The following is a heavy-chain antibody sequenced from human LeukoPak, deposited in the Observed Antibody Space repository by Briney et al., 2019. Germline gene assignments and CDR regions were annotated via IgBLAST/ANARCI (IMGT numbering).Heavy chain of an antibody. J-gene: IGHJ4*02. D-gene: IGHD2-15*01. V-gene: IGHV3-30*02. Sequence: GGSLRLSCAASGFTFSSYGMHWVSQPPDKGLQWVAFIRYDGSNKYYADYVKGRLTISRDNSKNTVYLQMNSLRPEDTAVYYCASLGGGQDWGQGTLVTVSS. CDR1: GFTFSSYG. CDR2: IRYDGSNK. CDR3: ASLGGGQD.